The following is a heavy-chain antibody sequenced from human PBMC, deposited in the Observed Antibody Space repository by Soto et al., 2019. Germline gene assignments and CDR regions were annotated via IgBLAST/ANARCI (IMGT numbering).Heavy chain of an antibody. CDR1: GGSFSGYY. J-gene: IGHJ5*02. Sequence: QVQLQQWGAGLLKPSETLSLTCAVYGGSFSGYYWSWIRQPPGKGLEWIGEINHSGSTNYNPSLKSRVTISVDTSKNQFSLKLSSVTAADTAVYYCARLSSSWYHKNNWFDPWGQGTLVTVSS. D-gene: IGHD6-13*01. CDR2: INHSGST. CDR3: ARLSSSWYHKNNWFDP. V-gene: IGHV4-34*01.